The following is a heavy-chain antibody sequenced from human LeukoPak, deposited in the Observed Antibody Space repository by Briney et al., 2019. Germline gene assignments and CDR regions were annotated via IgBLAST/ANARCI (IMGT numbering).Heavy chain of an antibody. CDR2: ISGSGGST. CDR1: GFTFSSYA. CDR3: AKDGHSSGWYYFDY. J-gene: IGHJ4*02. Sequence: TGGSLRLSCAASGFTFSSYAMSWVRQAPGKGLEWVSGISGSGGSTYYADSVKGRFTISRDNSKNTLYVQMNSLRVEDTAVYYCAKDGHSSGWYYFDYWGQGTLVTVSS. D-gene: IGHD6-19*01. V-gene: IGHV3-23*01.